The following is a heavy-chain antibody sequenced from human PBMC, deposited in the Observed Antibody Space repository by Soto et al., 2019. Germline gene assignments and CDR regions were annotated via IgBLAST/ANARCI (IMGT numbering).Heavy chain of an antibody. D-gene: IGHD6-13*01. CDR1: GYTFTGYY. J-gene: IGHJ4*02. Sequence: ASVKVSCKASGYTFTGYYMHWVRQAPGQGLEWMGWINPNSGGTNYAQKFQGWVTMTRDTSISTAYMELSRLRSDDTAVYYCARALDRSSWFYCWRQGTLVRVSS. CDR2: INPNSGGT. V-gene: IGHV1-2*04. CDR3: ARALDRSSWFYC.